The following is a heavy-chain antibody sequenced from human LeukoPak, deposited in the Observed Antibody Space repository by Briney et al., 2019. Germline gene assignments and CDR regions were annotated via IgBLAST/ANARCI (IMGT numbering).Heavy chain of an antibody. CDR3: ARMVAANIDY. Sequence: GGSLRLSCAASGFTFSSYSMNWVRQAPGKGLEWVSYISSSSSTIYYADSVKGRFTISRDNAKNSLYLQMNSLRAEDTAVYYCARMVAANIDYWGQGTLVTVSS. J-gene: IGHJ4*02. CDR2: ISSSSSTI. D-gene: IGHD2-15*01. V-gene: IGHV3-48*04. CDR1: GFTFSSYS.